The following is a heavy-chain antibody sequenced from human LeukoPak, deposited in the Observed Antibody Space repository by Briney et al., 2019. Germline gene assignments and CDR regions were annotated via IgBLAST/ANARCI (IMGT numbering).Heavy chain of an antibody. D-gene: IGHD6-19*01. CDR1: GFTFDDYA. J-gene: IGHJ3*02. CDR3: AKEGYSSFAFDI. CDR2: ISWNSGSI. V-gene: IGHV3-9*01. Sequence: GGSLRLSCAAPGFTFDDYAMHWVRQAPGKGLEWVSGISWNSGSIGYADSVKGRFTISRDNAKNSLYLQMKSLRAEDTALYYCAKEGYSSFAFDIWGQGTMVTVSS.